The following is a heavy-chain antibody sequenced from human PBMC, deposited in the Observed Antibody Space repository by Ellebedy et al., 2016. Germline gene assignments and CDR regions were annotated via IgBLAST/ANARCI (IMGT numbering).Heavy chain of an antibody. CDR3: APRAIAAPK. Sequence: GESLKISXAASGFTVGNNYMSWVRPAPGKGLEWVSLIYSGGDTSYADSVKGRFTISRDSSRNTLYLQMNSLRAEDTAVYYCAPRAIAAPKWGQGTLVTVSS. CDR1: GFTVGNNY. D-gene: IGHD6-6*01. V-gene: IGHV3-53*01. J-gene: IGHJ4*02. CDR2: IYSGGDT.